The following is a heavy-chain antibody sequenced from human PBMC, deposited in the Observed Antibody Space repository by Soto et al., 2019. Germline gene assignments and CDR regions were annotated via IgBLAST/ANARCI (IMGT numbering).Heavy chain of an antibody. V-gene: IGHV1-18*04. CDR3: ARDVKGYCSSTSCYTPFDY. CDR1: GYTFTSYG. D-gene: IGHD2-2*02. J-gene: IGHJ4*02. CDR2: ISAYNGNT. Sequence: ASVKVSCKASGYTFTSYGISWVRQAPGQGLEWMGWISAYNGNTNYAQKLQGRVTMTTDTSTSTAYMELRSLRSDDTAVYYCARDVKGYCSSTSCYTPFDYWGQGTLVTVSS.